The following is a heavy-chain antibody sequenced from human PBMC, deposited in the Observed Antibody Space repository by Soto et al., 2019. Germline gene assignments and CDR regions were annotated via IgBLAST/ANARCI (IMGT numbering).Heavy chain of an antibody. CDR1: GGTFSRYS. V-gene: IGHV1-69*08. CDR3: AREDRARETGLVPAAIDGMDV. J-gene: IGHJ6*02. CDR2: IIPIVGIA. D-gene: IGHD2-2*01. Sequence: QVQLVQSGAEVKKPGSSVKVSCKASGGTFSRYSITWVRQAPGHGLEWIGRIIPIVGIASYALKFQGRVTITADESTSTAYMEMSSLRSDDTAVYYCAREDRARETGLVPAAIDGMDVWGQGTTVTVSS.